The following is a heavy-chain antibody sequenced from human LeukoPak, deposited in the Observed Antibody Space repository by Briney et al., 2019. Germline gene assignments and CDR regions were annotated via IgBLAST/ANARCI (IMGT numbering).Heavy chain of an antibody. V-gene: IGHV4-34*01. CDR3: ARGYCSSTSCYGWGSYYYYGMDV. CDR1: GGSISSYY. Sequence: KPSETLSLTCTVSGGSISSYYWSWIRQPPGKGLEWIGEINHSGSTNYNPSLKSRVTISVDTSKNQFSLKLSSVTAADTAVYYCARGYCSSTSCYGWGSYYYYGMDVWGQGTTVTVSS. J-gene: IGHJ6*02. D-gene: IGHD2-2*01. CDR2: INHSGST.